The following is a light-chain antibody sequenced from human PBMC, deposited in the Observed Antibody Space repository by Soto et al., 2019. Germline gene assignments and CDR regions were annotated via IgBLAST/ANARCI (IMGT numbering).Light chain of an antibody. V-gene: IGLV1-40*01. CDR3: QSYDSSLGGWV. Sequence: QSVLTQPPSVSGAPGQRVTISCTGSSSNIGAGYDVHWYQQLPGTAPKLLIYDNNNRPSGVPDRFSGSKSGTSASLAITGLQAEDEADYYCQSYDSSLGGWVFGTGTKVTVL. CDR1: SSNIGAGYD. CDR2: DNN. J-gene: IGLJ1*01.